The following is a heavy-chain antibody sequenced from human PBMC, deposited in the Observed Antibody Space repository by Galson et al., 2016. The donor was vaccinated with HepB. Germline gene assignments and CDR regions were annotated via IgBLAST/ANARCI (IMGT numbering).Heavy chain of an antibody. V-gene: IGHV3-23*01. CDR1: GFTFDDYG. D-gene: IGHD3-9*01. Sequence: SLRLSCAASGFTFDDYGMHWVRQAPGKGLEWVSAISGSGGSTYYADSVKGRFTISRDNSKNTLYLQMNSLRAEDTAVYYCAKEGRDILTGYYNGDAFDIWGQGTMVTVSS. CDR2: ISGSGGST. CDR3: AKEGRDILTGYYNGDAFDI. J-gene: IGHJ3*02.